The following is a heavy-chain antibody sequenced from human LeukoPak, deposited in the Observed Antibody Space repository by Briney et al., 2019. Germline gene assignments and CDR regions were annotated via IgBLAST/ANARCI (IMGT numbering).Heavy chain of an antibody. CDR2: INHSGST. CDR3: ARGVTIFGVVIYYYYYYGMDV. Sequence: SETLSLTCAVYGGSFRDYFWSWIRQPPGKGLEWIGEINHSGSTNYNPSLKSRVTISVDTSKNQFSLRLSSVTAADTAVYYCARGVTIFGVVIYYYYYYGMDVWGQGTTVTVSS. D-gene: IGHD3-3*01. CDR1: GGSFRDYF. J-gene: IGHJ6*02. V-gene: IGHV4-34*01.